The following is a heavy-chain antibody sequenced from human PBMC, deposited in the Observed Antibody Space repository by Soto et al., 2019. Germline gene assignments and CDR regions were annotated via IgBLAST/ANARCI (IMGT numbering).Heavy chain of an antibody. V-gene: IGHV4-34*01. D-gene: IGHD3-10*01. Sequence: KASETLSLTCAFYGGSFDDFYWSWVRQSPGKGLEWIGEISHDGGTNYSPSLASRISISTDTSKNQFSLHLKSVTAADTGLYYCARGQLVWYGDLTPYYRDMDVWGQGTTVTVS. J-gene: IGHJ6*02. CDR2: ISHDGGT. CDR1: GGSFDDFY. CDR3: ARGQLVWYGDLTPYYRDMDV.